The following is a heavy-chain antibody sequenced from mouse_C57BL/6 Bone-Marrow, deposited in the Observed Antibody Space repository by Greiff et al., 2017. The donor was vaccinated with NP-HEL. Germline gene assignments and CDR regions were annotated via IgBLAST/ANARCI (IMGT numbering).Heavy chain of an antibody. Sequence: EVKLVESGGDLVKPGGSLKLSCAASGFTFSSYGMSWVRQTPDKRLEWVATISSGGSYTYYPDSVKGRFTISRDNAKNTLYLQLSSLKSEDTAMYYCARHGTDYYGSSYDVWGTGTTVTVSS. V-gene: IGHV5-6*01. CDR1: GFTFSSYG. CDR3: ARHGTDYYGSSYDV. D-gene: IGHD1-1*01. CDR2: ISSGGSYT. J-gene: IGHJ1*03.